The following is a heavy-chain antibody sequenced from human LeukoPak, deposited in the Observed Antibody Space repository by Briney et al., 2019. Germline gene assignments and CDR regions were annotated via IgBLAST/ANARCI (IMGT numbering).Heavy chain of an antibody. Sequence: GGSLRLSCAASGFTFSTYSMNWVRQAPGKGLEWVTSIISSSSYIHYADSVKGRFTISRDNAKNSLYLQMNSLRAEDTAVYYCARDPQYCSGGSCYSFDYWGQGTLVTVSS. J-gene: IGHJ4*02. CDR3: ARDPQYCSGGSCYSFDY. CDR2: IISSSSYI. CDR1: GFTFSTYS. D-gene: IGHD2-15*01. V-gene: IGHV3-21*01.